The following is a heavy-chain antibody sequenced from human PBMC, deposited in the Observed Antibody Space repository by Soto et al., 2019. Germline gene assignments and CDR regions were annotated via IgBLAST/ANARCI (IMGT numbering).Heavy chain of an antibody. CDR2: IYSGGST. J-gene: IGHJ5*02. CDR1: GFTVSSTY. Sequence: PGGSLRLSCAASGFTVSSTYMSWVRQAPGKGLEWVSVIYSGGSTYYADSVKGRFTISRDNSKNTLYLQMNSLRAEDTAVYYCAKDDRITMVRGVIIGPNWFDPWGQGTLVTVSS. D-gene: IGHD3-10*01. CDR3: AKDDRITMVRGVIIGPNWFDP. V-gene: IGHV3-53*01.